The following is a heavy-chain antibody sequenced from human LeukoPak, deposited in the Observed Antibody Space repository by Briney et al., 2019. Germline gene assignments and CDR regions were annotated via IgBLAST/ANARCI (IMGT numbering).Heavy chain of an antibody. D-gene: IGHD6-13*01. CDR2: ISKDGTKK. V-gene: IGHV3-30*18. CDR1: GFSFSFHG. CDR3: AKEDYSSSWYALDY. Sequence: PGRSLRLSCAASGFSFSFHGMHCVRQAPGKGLEWVAVISKDGTKKNYAESVKGRFTISRDNSKNSLYLQMNSLRTEDAALYYCAKEDYSSSWYALDYWGQGTLVTVSS. J-gene: IGHJ4*02.